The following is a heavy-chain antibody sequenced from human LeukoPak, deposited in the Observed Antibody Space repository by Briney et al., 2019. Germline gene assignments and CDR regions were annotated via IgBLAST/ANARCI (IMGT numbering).Heavy chain of an antibody. V-gene: IGHV3-9*01. Sequence: GGSLRLSCAASGFTFDDYAMHWVRQAPGKGLEWVSGISWNSGSIGYADSVKGRFTISRDNAKNSLYLQMNSLRAEDTALYYCAKDRYSSGWYLPLVDYWGQGTLVTVSS. CDR3: AKDRYSSGWYLPLVDY. J-gene: IGHJ4*02. D-gene: IGHD6-19*01. CDR1: GFTFDDYA. CDR2: ISWNSGSI.